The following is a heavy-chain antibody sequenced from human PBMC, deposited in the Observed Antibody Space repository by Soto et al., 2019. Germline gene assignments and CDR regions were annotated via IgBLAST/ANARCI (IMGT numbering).Heavy chain of an antibody. Sequence: SETLSLTCTVSGGSISSEDHYWSWIRQPPGKGLEWIGYIYYSGKTAYNPSLQSRIIISIDTSTNQFSLNLNSVTVADTAAYYCDRDRSNSPDYFDYWGQGTLVTVSS. CDR1: GGSISSEDHY. CDR2: IYYSGKT. CDR3: DRDRSNSPDYFDY. V-gene: IGHV4-30-4*01. J-gene: IGHJ4*02. D-gene: IGHD6-6*01.